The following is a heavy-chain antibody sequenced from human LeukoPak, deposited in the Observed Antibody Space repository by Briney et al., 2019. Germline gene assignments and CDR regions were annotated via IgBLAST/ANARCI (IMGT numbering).Heavy chain of an antibody. V-gene: IGHV1-8*01. CDR3: ARGPPRYYYGSGSFYGMDV. D-gene: IGHD3-10*01. J-gene: IGHJ6*02. Sequence: ASVKVSCKASGYTFTSYDINWVRQATGQGLEWMGWMNPNSGNTGYAQKCQGRVTMTRNTSISTAYMELSSLRSEDTAVYYCARGPPRYYYGSGSFYGMDVWGQGTTVTVSS. CDR1: GYTFTSYD. CDR2: MNPNSGNT.